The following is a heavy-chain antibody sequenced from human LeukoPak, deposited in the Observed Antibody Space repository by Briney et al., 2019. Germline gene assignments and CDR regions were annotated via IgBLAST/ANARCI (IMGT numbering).Heavy chain of an antibody. CDR2: NNHSGST. V-gene: IGHV4-34*01. D-gene: IGHD6-13*01. CDR1: GGSFSGYY. Sequence: SETLSLTCAVYGGSFSGYYWSWIRQPPGKGLEWIGENNHSGSTNYNPSLKSRVTISVDTSKNQFSLKLSSVTAADTAVYYCARGREKTAAGPYYFDYWGQGTLVTVSS. CDR3: ARGREKTAAGPYYFDY. J-gene: IGHJ4*02.